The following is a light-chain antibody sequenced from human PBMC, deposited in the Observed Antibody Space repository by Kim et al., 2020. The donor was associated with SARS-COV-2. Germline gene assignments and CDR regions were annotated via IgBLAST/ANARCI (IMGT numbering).Light chain of an antibody. CDR1: QSLAGSY. CDR2: GAS. J-gene: IGKJ1*01. Sequence: EIVLTQSPGTLSLSPGERATLSCRTSQSLAGSYVAWYQQTPSQTPRLLIYGASTRATGIPGRFSGSGSGTDFTLNISALEPEDFAVYYCQQYVHTPPTFGQGTKVDIK. CDR3: QQYVHTPPT. V-gene: IGKV3-20*01.